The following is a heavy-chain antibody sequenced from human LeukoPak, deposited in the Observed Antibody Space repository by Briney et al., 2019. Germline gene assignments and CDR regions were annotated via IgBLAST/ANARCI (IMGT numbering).Heavy chain of an antibody. CDR1: GFTFSRHG. D-gene: IGHD2/OR15-2a*01. CDR3: VSFYEAY. CDR2: ISNDGSRK. V-gene: IGHV3-30*03. Sequence: GGSLRLSCAPSGFTFSRHGMHWVRQAPGKGLEWVAIISNDGSRKYYGHSVEGRFTISRDNSKNTLYLQMDSLRAEDTAVYYCVSFYEAYWGRGTLVTVSS. J-gene: IGHJ4*02.